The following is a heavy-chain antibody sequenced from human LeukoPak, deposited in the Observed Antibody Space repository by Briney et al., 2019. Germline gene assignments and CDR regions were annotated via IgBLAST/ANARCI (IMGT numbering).Heavy chain of an antibody. D-gene: IGHD6-13*01. J-gene: IGHJ4*02. CDR3: ASESTAGTGLGY. V-gene: IGHV1-2*06. Sequence: GASVKVSCKASGYIFTGYYMHWVRQAPGQGRECVGRINPNSGGTNYAQKFQGRVTMTRNTSISTAYMELSRLRSDDTAVHYCASESTAGTGLGYWGQGTLVTVSS. CDR2: INPNSGGT. CDR1: GYIFTGYY.